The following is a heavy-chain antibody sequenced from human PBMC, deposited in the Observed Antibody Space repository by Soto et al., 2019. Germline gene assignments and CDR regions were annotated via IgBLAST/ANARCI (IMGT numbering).Heavy chain of an antibody. J-gene: IGHJ4*02. D-gene: IGHD3-3*02. V-gene: IGHV1-8*02. Sequence: QVQLVQPGAEVRKPGASVRVSCEPSGDTFTNFDLNWVRQASGQRLEWIGWMRADSGASGHARKFQGRVSLTRDTSRSTAYMELSSLTAEDTATYYCASNIYGQGFKVWGRGTLVFVSS. CDR1: GDTFTNFD. CDR3: ASNIYGQGFKV. CDR2: MRADSGAS.